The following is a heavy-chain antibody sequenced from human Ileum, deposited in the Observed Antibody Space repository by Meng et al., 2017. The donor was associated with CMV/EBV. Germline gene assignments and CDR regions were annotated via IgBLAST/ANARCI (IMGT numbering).Heavy chain of an antibody. D-gene: IGHD3-10*01. CDR2: INSDGSTT. CDR1: GFTFSSYW. J-gene: IGHJ4*02. CDR3: ARDPFGPGQY. Sequence: GESLKISCAASGFTFSSYWMHWVRQAPGKGLVWVSRINSDGSTTSYADSVKGRFTISRDNAKNTVYLQMNSLRAEDTAVYYCARDPFGPGQYWGQGTLVTVPQ. V-gene: IGHV3-74*01.